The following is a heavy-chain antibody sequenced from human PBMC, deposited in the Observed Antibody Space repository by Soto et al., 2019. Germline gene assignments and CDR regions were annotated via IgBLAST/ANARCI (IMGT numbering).Heavy chain of an antibody. Sequence: PSETLSLTCAVSGDSIIGIYHWAWIRQSPGRGLEWIASIYHTGTTYYTPSLESRVTISVDTSKNQFSLRLSSVTAADTAVYFCARVPYNYYDSRNDAFDIWGQGTMVTVSS. CDR1: GDSIIGIYH. CDR2: IYHTGTT. V-gene: IGHV4-38-2*01. D-gene: IGHD3-22*01. CDR3: ARVPYNYYDSRNDAFDI. J-gene: IGHJ3*02.